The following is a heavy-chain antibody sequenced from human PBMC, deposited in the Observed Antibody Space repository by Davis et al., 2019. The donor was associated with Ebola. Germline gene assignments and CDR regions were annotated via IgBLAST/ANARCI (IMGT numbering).Heavy chain of an antibody. CDR1: GGSISSYY. J-gene: IGHJ6*02. V-gene: IGHV4-59*05. CDR2: IYYSGST. D-gene: IGHD2-2*02. Sequence: GSLRLSCTVSGGSISSYYWSWIRQPPGKGLEWIGSIYYSGSTYYNPSLKSRVTISVDTSKNQFSLKLSSVTAADTAVYYCARTLPAAISVWYYYYGMDVWGQGTTVTVSS. CDR3: ARTLPAAISVWYYYYGMDV.